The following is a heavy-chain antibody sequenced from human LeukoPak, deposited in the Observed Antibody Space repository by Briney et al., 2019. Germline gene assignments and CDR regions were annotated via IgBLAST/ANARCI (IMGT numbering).Heavy chain of an antibody. J-gene: IGHJ4*02. CDR1: GFTVSSNY. Sequence: GGSLRLSGAASGFTVSSNYMSWVRQAPGKGLEWVSVIYSCGSTYYADSVKGRFTISRDNAKNSLYLQMNSLRAEDTAVYYCASGGWYTLFDYWGQGTLVTVSS. CDR2: IYSCGST. V-gene: IGHV3-66*01. D-gene: IGHD6-19*01. CDR3: ASGGWYTLFDY.